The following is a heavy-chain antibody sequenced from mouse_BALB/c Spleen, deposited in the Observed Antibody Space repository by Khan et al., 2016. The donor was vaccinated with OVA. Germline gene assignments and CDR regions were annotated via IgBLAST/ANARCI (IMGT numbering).Heavy chain of an antibody. J-gene: IGHJ3*01. V-gene: IGHV1S81*02. CDR3: SRAGYYTFAY. D-gene: IGHD1-1*01. CDR1: GYTFTNYY. CDR2: INPSNGGT. Sequence: QVQLQQSGAELVKPGASVRLSCKASGYTFTNYYLYWVKQRPGHGLEWIGDINPSNGGTNFNEKFKNKVTLTVDKSPSTAYMQLSSLTSEDSAVYYCSRAGYYTFAYWGQGTLVTVSA.